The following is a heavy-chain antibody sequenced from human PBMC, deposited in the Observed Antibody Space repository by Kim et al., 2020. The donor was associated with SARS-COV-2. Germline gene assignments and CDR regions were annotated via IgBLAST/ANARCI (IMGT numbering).Heavy chain of an antibody. D-gene: IGHD3-16*01. V-gene: IGHV1-69*01. J-gene: IGHJ4*02. Sequence: YARKFQGRVHITADESTSTAYQGPGSLRSEDTAVYYCARDRGSRRGSFDYWGQGTLVTVSS. CDR3: ARDRGSRRGSFDY.